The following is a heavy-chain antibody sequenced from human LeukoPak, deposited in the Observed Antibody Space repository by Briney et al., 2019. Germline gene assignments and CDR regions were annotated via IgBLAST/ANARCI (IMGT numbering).Heavy chain of an antibody. D-gene: IGHD3-22*01. J-gene: IGHJ3*02. CDR2: IKQDGSEK. V-gene: IGHV3-7*01. Sequence: GGSLRLSCAASGFTFSSYWMSWVRQAPGKGLEWVANIKQDGSEKYYVDSVKGRFTISRDNAKNSLYLQMNSLRAEDTAVYYCAGTGYDSSGYLRIDDAFDIWGQGAMVTVPS. CDR1: GFTFSSYW. CDR3: AGTGYDSSGYLRIDDAFDI.